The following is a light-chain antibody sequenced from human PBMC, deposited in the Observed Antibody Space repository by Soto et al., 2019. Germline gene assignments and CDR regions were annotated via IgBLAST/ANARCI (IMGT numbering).Light chain of an antibody. CDR1: QSIRSS. CDR3: QHYYDWPPMYT. V-gene: IGKV3-15*01. J-gene: IGKJ2*01. Sequence: EIVMTQSPATLAGSPGERATLSCRASQSIRSSLAWYQQKPGQAPRLLMYDASTRATGCPDRFSGSGSVTEVTLTSSSLQSEDFAVYYCQHYYDWPPMYTFGQGTKLEIK. CDR2: DAS.